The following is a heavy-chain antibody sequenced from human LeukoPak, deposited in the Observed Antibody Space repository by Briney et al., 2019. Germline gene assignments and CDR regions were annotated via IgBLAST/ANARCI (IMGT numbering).Heavy chain of an antibody. Sequence: GGSLRLSCAASGFTFSSYAMSWVRQAPGEGLEWVSGISASGGSTYYADSVKGRFTISRDNSKNTLYLQMNSLGAEDTAVYYCAERTGSYSGYWGQGTLVTVSS. CDR1: GFTFSSYA. D-gene: IGHD1-26*01. CDR2: ISASGGST. CDR3: AERTGSYSGY. J-gene: IGHJ4*02. V-gene: IGHV3-23*01.